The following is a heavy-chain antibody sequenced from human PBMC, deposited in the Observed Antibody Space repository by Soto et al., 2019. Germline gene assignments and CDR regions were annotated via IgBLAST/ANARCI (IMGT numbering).Heavy chain of an antibody. CDR3: ARARGRNFESSGYNEYLDY. D-gene: IGHD3-22*01. CDR2: IYYSGST. J-gene: IGHJ4*02. Sequence: SETLSLTCTVSGGSISSYYWSWIRQPPGKGLEWIGYIYYSGSTNYNPSLKSRVTISVDTSKNQFSLKLSSVTAADTAVYYCARARGRNFESSGYNEYLDYWGQGTLVTVSS. V-gene: IGHV4-59*01. CDR1: GGSISSYY.